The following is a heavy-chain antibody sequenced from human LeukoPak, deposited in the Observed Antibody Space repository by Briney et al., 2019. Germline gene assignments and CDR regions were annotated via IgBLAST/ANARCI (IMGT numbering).Heavy chain of an antibody. CDR3: ARDGSSQHTELHNWVGL. Sequence: EASVKVSCRASGYTFTSYYMHWVRQAPGQGLEWMGIINPSSGSTAYAQKFEGRVTMTRDTSTSTVYMELSSLTSEDTAVYYCARDGSSQHTELHNWVGLWGPGTLVTVSS. CDR1: GYTFTSYY. V-gene: IGHV1-46*01. J-gene: IGHJ5*02. D-gene: IGHD1-26*01. CDR2: INPSSGST.